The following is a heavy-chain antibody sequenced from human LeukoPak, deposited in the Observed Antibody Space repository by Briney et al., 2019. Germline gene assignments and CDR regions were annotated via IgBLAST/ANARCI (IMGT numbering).Heavy chain of an antibody. D-gene: IGHD6-13*01. CDR2: ISSSSSYI. V-gene: IGHV3-21*01. CDR3: ATGIAAARTVY. CDR1: GFTFSSYS. Sequence: GGSLRLSRAASGFTFSSYSMNWVRQAPGKGLEWVSSISSSSSYIYYADSVKGRFTISRDNAKNSLYLQMNSLRAEDTAVYYCATGIAAARTVYWGQGTLVTVSS. J-gene: IGHJ4*02.